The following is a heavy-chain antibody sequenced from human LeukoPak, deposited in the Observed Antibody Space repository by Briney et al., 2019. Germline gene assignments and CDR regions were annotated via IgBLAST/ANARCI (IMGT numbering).Heavy chain of an antibody. Sequence: GGSLRLSCAASGFTFSNYAMSWARQAQGKGLEWVSLISGSGASTYYPDSVKGRFTISRDNSKNTLSLQMNSLRAEDTAVYYCAPDLRGSASSLDDWGQGTLVTVSS. D-gene: IGHD6-25*01. V-gene: IGHV3-23*01. J-gene: IGHJ4*02. CDR3: APDLRGSASSLDD. CDR1: GFTFSNYA. CDR2: ISGSGAST.